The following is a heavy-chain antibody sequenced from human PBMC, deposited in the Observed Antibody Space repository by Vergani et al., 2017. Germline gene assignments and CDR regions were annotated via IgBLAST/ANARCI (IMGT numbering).Heavy chain of an antibody. CDR3: ARHSTVEWLVKLGCIDP. Sequence: QLQLQESGPGLVKPSETLSPICTVLCGPISRNNYYWGPIRQTPGKGLEWIRTIYYTGNTHYNPSLKSRVNISVDTSNNQFSRKRRSVTAADTAVYFCARHSTVEWLVKLGCIDPWGQGILVTVSS. D-gene: IGHD6-19*01. CDR1: CGPISRNNYY. V-gene: IGHV4-39*01. J-gene: IGHJ5*02. CDR2: IYYTGNT.